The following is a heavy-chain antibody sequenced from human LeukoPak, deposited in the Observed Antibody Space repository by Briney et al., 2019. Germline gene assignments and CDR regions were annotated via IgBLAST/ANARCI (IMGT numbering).Heavy chain of an antibody. V-gene: IGHV4-39*01. CDR3: ARQGAVGATGFDF. D-gene: IGHD1-26*01. J-gene: IGHJ4*02. CDR2: IYYSGSS. CDR1: GDSISGISYY. Sequence: SETLSLTWSVSGDSISGISYYWGWIRQPPRKGLEWIGKIYYSGSSYNNPSLESRVVISLDTSRNQFSLKLTSVTATDTAVYYCARQGAVGATGFDFWGQGILVTVSS.